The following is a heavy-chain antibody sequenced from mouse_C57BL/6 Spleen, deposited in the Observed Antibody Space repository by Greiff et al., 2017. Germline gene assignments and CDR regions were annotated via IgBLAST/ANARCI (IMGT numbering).Heavy chain of an antibody. V-gene: IGHV1-19*01. Sequence: EVQRVESGPVLVKPGASVKMSCKASGYTFTDYYMNWVKQSHGKSLEWIGVINPYNGGTSYNQKFKGKATLTVDKSSSTAYMELNSLTSEDSAVYYCARERADYDVGYYFDYWGQGTTLTVSS. D-gene: IGHD2-4*01. CDR3: ARERADYDVGYYFDY. CDR2: INPYNGGT. CDR1: GYTFTDYY. J-gene: IGHJ2*01.